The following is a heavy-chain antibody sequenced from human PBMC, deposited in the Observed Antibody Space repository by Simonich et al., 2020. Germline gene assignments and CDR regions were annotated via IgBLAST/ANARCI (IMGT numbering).Heavy chain of an antibody. J-gene: IGHJ3*02. CDR1: GYTFTGYY. CDR3: ARARLYSSSHAFDI. CDR2: MNPNRGGT. Sequence: QVQLVQSGAEVKKPGASVKVSCKASGYTFTGYYMHWVGQTPGQGIEWRGWMNPNRGGTNEAQKVQGRVTMTRDTSISTAYMELVRLRSDDTAVYYCARARLYSSSHAFDIWGQGTMVTVSS. D-gene: IGHD6-6*01. V-gene: IGHV1-2*02.